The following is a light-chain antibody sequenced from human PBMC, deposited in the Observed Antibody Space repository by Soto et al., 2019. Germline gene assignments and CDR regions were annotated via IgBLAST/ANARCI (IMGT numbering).Light chain of an antibody. CDR3: QQYNSYPFT. V-gene: IGKV1-16*01. CDR1: QGVRTD. Sequence: DIQMNQAPSSLSASVGDRVTITCRAGQGVRTDLAWYQQKPGQDPKSLISAESNLQSGVTSRYSGSGSETDFTLSISNLQPEDFATYYCQQYNSYPFTFGPGTKVDIK. CDR2: AES. J-gene: IGKJ3*01.